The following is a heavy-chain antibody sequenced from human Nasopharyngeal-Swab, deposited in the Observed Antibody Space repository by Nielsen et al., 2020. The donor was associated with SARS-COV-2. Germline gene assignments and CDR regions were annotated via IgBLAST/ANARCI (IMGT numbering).Heavy chain of an antibody. CDR1: GGTFSSYG. CDR3: ARDKRIYFDSSGHLDY. CDR2: IIPTAGIT. D-gene: IGHD3-22*01. V-gene: IGHV1-69*04. J-gene: IGHJ4*02. Sequence: SVQVSCKASGGTFSSYGISWVRQAPGQGLEWMGRIIPTAGITNYAQQFQGRVTITADKSTSTSYMELSSLRAEDTAVYYCARDKRIYFDSSGHLDYWGQGTLVTVSS.